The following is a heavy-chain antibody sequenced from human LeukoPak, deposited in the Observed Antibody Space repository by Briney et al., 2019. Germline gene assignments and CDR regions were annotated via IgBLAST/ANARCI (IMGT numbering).Heavy chain of an antibody. J-gene: IGHJ6*03. CDR1: GGSISSTNYL. CDR3: ARGASYYDFWSGYYSSYYYMDV. CDR2: INHSGST. V-gene: IGHV4-39*07. Sequence: SETLSLTCTVSGGSISSTNYLWGWIRQPPGKGLEWIGEINHSGSTNYNPSLKSRVTISVDTSKNQFSLKLSSVTAADTAVYYCARGASYYDFWSGYYSSYYYMDVWGKGTTVTVSS. D-gene: IGHD3-3*01.